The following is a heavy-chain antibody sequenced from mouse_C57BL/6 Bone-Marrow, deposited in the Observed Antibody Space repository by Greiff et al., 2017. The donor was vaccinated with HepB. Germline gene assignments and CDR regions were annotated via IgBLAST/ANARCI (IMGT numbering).Heavy chain of an antibody. J-gene: IGHJ4*01. CDR3: ARHGQLSLLEAMDY. V-gene: IGHV5-2*01. Sequence: EVQLVESGGGLVQPGESLKLSCESNEYEFPSPDMSWVRKTPEKRLELVAAINSDGGSTYYPDTMERRFIISRDNTKKTLYLQRSSLRSEDTALYYCARHGQLSLLEAMDYWGQGTSVTVSS. D-gene: IGHD3-2*02. CDR2: INSDGGST. CDR1: EYEFPSPD.